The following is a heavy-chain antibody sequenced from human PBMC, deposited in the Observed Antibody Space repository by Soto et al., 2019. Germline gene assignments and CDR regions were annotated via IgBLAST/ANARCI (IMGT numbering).Heavy chain of an antibody. CDR2: IYYSGST. V-gene: IGHV4-59*01. CDR1: GGSISSYY. J-gene: IGHJ6*03. CDR3: ARATRPYYYGSGSYYAYYYYMDA. D-gene: IGHD3-10*01. Sequence: PSETLSLTCTVSGGSISSYYWSWIRQPPGKGLEWIGYIYYSGSTNYNPSLKSRVTISVDTSKNQFSLKLSSVTAADTAVYYCARATRPYYYGSGSYYAYYYYMDAWGKGTTVTVSS.